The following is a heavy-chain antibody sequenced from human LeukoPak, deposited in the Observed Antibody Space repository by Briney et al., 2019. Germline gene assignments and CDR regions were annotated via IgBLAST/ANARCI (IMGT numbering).Heavy chain of an antibody. CDR2: IWYDGSNK. Sequence: GRSLRLSCAASGFTFSSYGMHWVRQAPGKGLEWVAVIWYDGSNKYYADSVKGRFTISRDNSKNTLYLQMNSLRAEDTAVYYCARDAYDFWSGYRIDYGMDVWGQGTTVTVSS. CDR1: GFTFSSYG. D-gene: IGHD3-3*01. J-gene: IGHJ6*02. V-gene: IGHV3-33*01. CDR3: ARDAYDFWSGYRIDYGMDV.